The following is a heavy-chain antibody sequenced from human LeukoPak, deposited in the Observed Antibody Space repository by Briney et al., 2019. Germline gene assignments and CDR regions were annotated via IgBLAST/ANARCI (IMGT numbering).Heavy chain of an antibody. CDR3: ARGRKLRYFDWFYWNSPRFDY. J-gene: IGHJ4*02. D-gene: IGHD3-9*01. V-gene: IGHV3-53*01. Sequence: GGSLRLSCAASGFTVSSNYMSWVRQAPGKGLEWVSIIYSGGSTFYADSVKGRFTISRDNSKNTLYLQMNSLRAEDTAVYYCARGRKLRYFDWFYWNSPRFDYWGQGTLVTVSS. CDR1: GFTVSSNY. CDR2: IYSGGST.